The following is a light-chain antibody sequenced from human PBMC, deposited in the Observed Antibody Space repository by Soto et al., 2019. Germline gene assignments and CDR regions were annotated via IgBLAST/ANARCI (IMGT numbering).Light chain of an antibody. CDR1: QSVSSSY. CDR2: GAS. J-gene: IGKJ4*01. V-gene: IGKV3-20*01. Sequence: EIVLTQSPGTLSLSPGERATLSCRASQSVSSSYLAWYQQKPGQAPRLLIYGASSRATGIPDRFSGSESGTDFTLTIGRLEPEDFAVYYCQQFGSSPLTFGGGTKVEIK. CDR3: QQFGSSPLT.